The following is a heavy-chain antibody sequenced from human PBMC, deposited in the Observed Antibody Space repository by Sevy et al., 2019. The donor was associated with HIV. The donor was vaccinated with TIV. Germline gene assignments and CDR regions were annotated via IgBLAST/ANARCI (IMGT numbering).Heavy chain of an antibody. V-gene: IGHV1-18*01. CDR2: ISAYNGNT. CDR1: GYTFTSYD. Sequence: ASVKVSCKASGYTFTSYDISWVRQAPGQGLEWMGWISAYNGNTNYAQKVQGRAIMTTDTSTSTAYMELRSLRSDDTAVYYCARDRGPTYDILTGYLVPAYMDVSGKWTPVTVSS. D-gene: IGHD3-9*01. CDR3: ARDRGPTYDILTGYLVPAYMDV. J-gene: IGHJ6*03.